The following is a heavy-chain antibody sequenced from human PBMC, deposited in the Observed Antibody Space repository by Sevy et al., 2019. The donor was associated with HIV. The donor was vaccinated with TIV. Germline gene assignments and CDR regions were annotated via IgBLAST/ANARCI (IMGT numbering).Heavy chain of an antibody. D-gene: IGHD1-26*01. Sequence: ASVKVSCTASGYIFTDYYIHWVRQAPGQGLEWMGWINPNSGGTNYTQEFQGWVTMTRDTSISTAYMELIRLKSDDTAIYYCATVGRSGSYLNGDYFDYWGQGTLVTVSS. V-gene: IGHV1-2*04. CDR3: ATVGRSGSYLNGDYFDY. CDR1: GYIFTDYY. CDR2: INPNSGGT. J-gene: IGHJ4*02.